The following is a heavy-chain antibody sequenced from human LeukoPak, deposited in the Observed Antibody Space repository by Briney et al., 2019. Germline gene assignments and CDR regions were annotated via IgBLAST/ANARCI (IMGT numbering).Heavy chain of an antibody. D-gene: IGHD3-9*01. V-gene: IGHV3-23*01. J-gene: IGHJ4*02. Sequence: GGSLRLSCAASGFTFSSYAMSWVRQAPGKGLEWVSAISGSGGSTYYADSVKGRFTISRDNSKNTLYLQMHSLRAEDTAVYYCAKDLGALTGYRSYPRVALFDYWGQGTLVTVSS. CDR1: GFTFSSYA. CDR2: ISGSGGST. CDR3: AKDLGALTGYRSYPRVALFDY.